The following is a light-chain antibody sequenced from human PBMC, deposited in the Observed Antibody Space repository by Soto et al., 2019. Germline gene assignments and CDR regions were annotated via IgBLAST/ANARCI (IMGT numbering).Light chain of an antibody. V-gene: IGKV3-11*01. CDR1: QSVSSC. CDR2: DAF. J-gene: IGKJ2*01. Sequence: EIVMTQSPATLSVSPGEGVTLSCRASQSVSSCLAWYQQKPGQAPRLLIYDAFNRATGIPVRFSGSGSGTDFALTISILEPEDFAVSYCQQRSNWPQEFTFGQGTKLEI. CDR3: QQRSNWPQEFT.